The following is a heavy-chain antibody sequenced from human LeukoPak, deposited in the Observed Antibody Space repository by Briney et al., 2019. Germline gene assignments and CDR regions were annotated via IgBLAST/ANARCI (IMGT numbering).Heavy chain of an antibody. CDR3: AKDISSSAMVSFSYYGMDV. D-gene: IGHD5-18*01. CDR2: ISGSGGST. J-gene: IGHJ6*02. CDR1: GFTFSSYA. Sequence: GGSLRLSCAASGFTFSSYAMSWVRQAPGKGLEWVSAISGSGGSTYYADSVKGRFTISRDNSKNTLYLQMNSLRAEDTAVYYCAKDISSSAMVSFSYYGMDVWGQGTTVTVS. V-gene: IGHV3-23*01.